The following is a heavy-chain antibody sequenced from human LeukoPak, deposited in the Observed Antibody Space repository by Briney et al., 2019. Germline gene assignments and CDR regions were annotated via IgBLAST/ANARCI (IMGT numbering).Heavy chain of an antibody. V-gene: IGHV3-23*01. CDR1: GFSFSRYA. CDR2: ISGGGGNT. CDR3: AKGGRDTGGNWFDP. Sequence: GGSLRLSCAASGFSFSRYAMSWVRQAPGKGLEWVSGISGGGGNTYYADSVKGRFTISRDNSKKTMHLQMSSLRAEDTAVYYCAKGGRDTGGNWFDPWGQGTLVTVSS. D-gene: IGHD2-8*02. J-gene: IGHJ5*02.